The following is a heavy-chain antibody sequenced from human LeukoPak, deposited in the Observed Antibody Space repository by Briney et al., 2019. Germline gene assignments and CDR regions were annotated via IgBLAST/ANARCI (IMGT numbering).Heavy chain of an antibody. CDR3: ARDRGSGYDSVFDY. D-gene: IGHD5-12*01. CDR1: GFTFSSYS. CDR2: ISSSSSYI. Sequence: TGGSLRLSCAASGFTFSSYSMNWVRQAPGKGLEWVSSISSSSSYIYYADSVKGRFTISRDNAKNSLYLQMNSLRAEDTAVYYCARDRGSGYDSVFDYWGQGTLVTVSS. J-gene: IGHJ4*02. V-gene: IGHV3-21*01.